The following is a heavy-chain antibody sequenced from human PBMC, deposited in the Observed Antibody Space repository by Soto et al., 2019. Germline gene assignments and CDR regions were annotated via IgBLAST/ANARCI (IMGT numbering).Heavy chain of an antibody. CDR1: GFAFSSYL. Sequence: GGSLRLSCAASGFAFSSYLMTWVRQAPGEGLEWVGNIRQDGSDKYYGDSVKGRFSISRDNAKNSLYLQMNSLRAEDTAVYYCARDYYASGSHDHWGQGTLVTVSS. CDR2: IRQDGSDK. CDR3: ARDYYASGSHDH. D-gene: IGHD3-10*01. J-gene: IGHJ4*02. V-gene: IGHV3-7*01.